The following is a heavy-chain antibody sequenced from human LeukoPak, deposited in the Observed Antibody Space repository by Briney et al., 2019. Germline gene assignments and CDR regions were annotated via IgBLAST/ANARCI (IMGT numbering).Heavy chain of an antibody. CDR3: ARGMGPAVAGNFDY. Sequence: GGSLRLSCAASGFTVSSNYMSWVRQAPGKGLEWVSVIYSGGSTYYADSVKGRFTISRDNSKNTLYLQMNSLRAEDTAVYYCARGMGPAVAGNFDYWGQGTLVTVSS. CDR2: IYSGGST. J-gene: IGHJ4*02. V-gene: IGHV3-66*02. CDR1: GFTVSSNY. D-gene: IGHD6-19*01.